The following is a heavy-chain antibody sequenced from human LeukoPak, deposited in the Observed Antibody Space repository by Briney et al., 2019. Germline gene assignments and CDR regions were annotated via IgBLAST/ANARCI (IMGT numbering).Heavy chain of an antibody. CDR3: ARSVCPGGSCYSNRGAYDI. J-gene: IGHJ3*02. D-gene: IGHD2-15*01. V-gene: IGHV4-59*01. Sequence: PSETLSLTCTVSGVSIGTYYRSWIRQPPGKGLEWIWYIYYSGSTNYNPSPKSRVTISVDTSTNQFSLKLSSVTAADTAVYYCARSVCPGGSCYSNRGAYDIWGQGTMVTVSS. CDR2: IYYSGST. CDR1: GVSIGTYY.